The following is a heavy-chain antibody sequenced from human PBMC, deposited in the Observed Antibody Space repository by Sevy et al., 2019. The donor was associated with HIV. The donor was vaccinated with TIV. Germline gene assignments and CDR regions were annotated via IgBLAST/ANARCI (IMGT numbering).Heavy chain of an antibody. D-gene: IGHD3-10*01. CDR3: ARERFGGAIFDY. V-gene: IGHV4-30-2*01. CDR2: IYHSGST. Sequence: SETLSVTCAVSGGSISSGGYSWSWIRQPPGKGLEWIGYIYHSGSTYYNPSLKSRVTISVDRSKNQFSLKLSSVTAAVTAVYYCARERFGGAIFDYWGQGTLVTVSS. J-gene: IGHJ4*02. CDR1: GGSISSGGYS.